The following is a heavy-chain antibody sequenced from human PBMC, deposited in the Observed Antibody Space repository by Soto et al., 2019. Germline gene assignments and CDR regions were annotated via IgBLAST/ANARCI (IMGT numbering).Heavy chain of an antibody. D-gene: IGHD3-9*01. J-gene: IGHJ6*02. V-gene: IGHV1-46*01. Sequence: ASVKVSCKASGYTFTSYYMHWVRQAPGQGLEWMGIINPSGGSTSYAQKFQDRVTITRDTSASTAYMELSSLKSEDTAVYYCARAGRSSYYDILTGYYIYGMDVWGQGTTVTVSS. CDR1: GYTFTSYY. CDR2: INPSGGST. CDR3: ARAGRSSYYDILTGYYIYGMDV.